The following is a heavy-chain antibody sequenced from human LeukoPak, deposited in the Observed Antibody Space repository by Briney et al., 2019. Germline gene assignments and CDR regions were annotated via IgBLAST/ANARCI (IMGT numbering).Heavy chain of an antibody. CDR1: GGTFSSYA. V-gene: IGHV1-69*05. D-gene: IGHD3-10*01. J-gene: IGHJ3*02. CDR2: IIPIFGTA. CDR3: ASFPRTMVRGAAFDI. Sequence: SVKVSCKASGGTFSSYAISWVRQAPGQGLEWMGRIIPIFGTANYAQKFQGRVTITTDESTSTAYMELSSLRSEDTAVYYCASFPRTMVRGAAFDIWGQGTMVTVSS.